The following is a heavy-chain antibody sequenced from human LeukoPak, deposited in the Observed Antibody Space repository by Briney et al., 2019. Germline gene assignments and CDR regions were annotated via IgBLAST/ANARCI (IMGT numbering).Heavy chain of an antibody. Sequence: ASVKVSCKASGYTFTSYGISWVRQAPGQGLEWMGWISAYNGNTNYAQNLQGRVTMTTDTSTSTAYMELRSLRSDDTAVYYCARDSDYYDSSGYYYGGGFDYWGQGTLVTVSS. D-gene: IGHD3-22*01. CDR1: GYTFTSYG. V-gene: IGHV1-18*01. CDR2: ISAYNGNT. J-gene: IGHJ4*02. CDR3: ARDSDYYDSSGYYYGGGFDY.